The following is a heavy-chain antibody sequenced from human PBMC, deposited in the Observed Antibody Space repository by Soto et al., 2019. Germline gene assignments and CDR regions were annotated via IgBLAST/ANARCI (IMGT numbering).Heavy chain of an antibody. CDR3: AGLLGYCSGGSYSRLHYYYYMDV. Sequence: QVQLVESGGGVVQPGRSLRLSCAASGFTFSNYGMHWVRQAPGKGLEWVALIWSDGINKYYADSVKGRFTISRDNSKNTLYLQMNSLRAEDTAVFYCAGLLGYCSGGSYSRLHYYYYMDVWGKGTTVTVSS. CDR1: GFTFSNYG. V-gene: IGHV3-33*01. J-gene: IGHJ6*03. CDR2: IWSDGINK. D-gene: IGHD2-15*01.